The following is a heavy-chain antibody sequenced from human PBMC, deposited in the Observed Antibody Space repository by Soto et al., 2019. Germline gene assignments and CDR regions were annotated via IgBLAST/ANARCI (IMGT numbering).Heavy chain of an antibody. CDR2: IYHSGST. Sequence: NPSETLSLTCAVSGYSISSGYYWGWIRQPPGKGLEWIGSIYHSGSTYYNPSLKSRVTISVDTSKNQFSLKLSSVTAADTAVYYCASSRYYYDSSGYPIFDYWGQGTLVTVSS. D-gene: IGHD3-22*01. J-gene: IGHJ4*02. V-gene: IGHV4-38-2*01. CDR3: ASSRYYYDSSGYPIFDY. CDR1: GYSISSGYY.